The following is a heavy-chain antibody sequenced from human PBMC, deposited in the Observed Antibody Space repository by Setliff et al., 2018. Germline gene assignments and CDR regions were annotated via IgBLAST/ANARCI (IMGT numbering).Heavy chain of an antibody. CDR3: ARDGVFYAMDF. CDR1: GGSISPYF. J-gene: IGHJ6*02. Sequence: SETLSLTCTVSGGSISPYFWSWVRQPPGKGLEWIGYVYHNGNTNFNPSLKSRVTISRDNAKNSLYLQMNSLRAEDSAVYYCARDGVFYAMDFWGQGTTVTVSS. V-gene: IGHV4-59*12. D-gene: IGHD3-10*01. CDR2: VYHNGNT.